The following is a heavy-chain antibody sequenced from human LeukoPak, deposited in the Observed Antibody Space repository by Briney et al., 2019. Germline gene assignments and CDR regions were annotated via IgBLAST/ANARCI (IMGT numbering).Heavy chain of an antibody. CDR2: ISSSSSYI. Sequence: GGSLRLSCAASGFTFSSYSMNWVRQAPGKGLEWVSSISSSSSYIYYADSVRGRFTISRDDAKNSLYLQMNSLRAEDTAVYYCARGESDFWSGYYLGYWGQGTLVTVSS. D-gene: IGHD3-3*01. CDR3: ARGESDFWSGYYLGY. J-gene: IGHJ4*02. CDR1: GFTFSSYS. V-gene: IGHV3-21*01.